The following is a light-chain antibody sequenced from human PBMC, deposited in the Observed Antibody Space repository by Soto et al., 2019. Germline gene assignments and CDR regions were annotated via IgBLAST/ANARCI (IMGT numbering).Light chain of an antibody. J-gene: IGLJ1*01. V-gene: IGLV2-14*01. CDR2: QVT. Sequence: QSVLTQPASASGSLGQSITISCTGTTRDIAGYNYISWYQQLPGKAPKIMIYQVTIRPSGISNRFSGSKSGNTASLTISGLQAEDEADYYCTSFSSSTSLYVFGTGTKVTVL. CDR3: TSFSSSTSLYV. CDR1: TRDIAGYNY.